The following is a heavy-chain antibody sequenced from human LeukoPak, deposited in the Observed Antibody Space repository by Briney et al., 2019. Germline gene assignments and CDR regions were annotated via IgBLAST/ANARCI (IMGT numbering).Heavy chain of an antibody. CDR1: GFTFSSYA. CDR2: ISGSGGST. V-gene: IGHV3-23*01. J-gene: IGHJ4*02. D-gene: IGHD4-17*01. CDR3: AKAEDYGDYNI. Sequence: GGSLRLSCAASGFTFSSYAMSWVRQAPGKGLEWVSAISGSGGSTYYADSVKGPFTISRDNSKNTLYLQMNSLRAEDTAVYYCAKAEDYGDYNIWGQGTLVTVSS.